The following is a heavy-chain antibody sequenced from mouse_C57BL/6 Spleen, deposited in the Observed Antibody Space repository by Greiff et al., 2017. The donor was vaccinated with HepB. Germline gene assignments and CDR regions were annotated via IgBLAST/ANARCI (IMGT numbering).Heavy chain of an antibody. J-gene: IGHJ1*03. Sequence: QVQLQQSGAELVRPGSSVKLSCKASGYTFTSYWMDWVKQRPGQGLEWIGNIYPSDSETHYNQKFKDKATLTVDKSSSTAYMQLSSLTSEDSAVYYCAREGVTGRGYFDVWGTGTTVTVSS. CDR3: AREGVTGRGYFDV. CDR2: IYPSDSET. D-gene: IGHD4-1*01. CDR1: GYTFTSYW. V-gene: IGHV1-61*01.